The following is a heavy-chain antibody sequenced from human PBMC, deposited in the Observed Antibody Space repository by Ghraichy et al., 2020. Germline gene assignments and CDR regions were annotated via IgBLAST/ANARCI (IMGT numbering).Heavy chain of an antibody. J-gene: IGHJ4*02. Sequence: GGSLRLSCAASGFTFSSYAMDWVRQAPGKGLEWLSYITSSGTTIYYADSVKGRFTISRDNAKNSLYLQMSSLRDEDTAVYYCARVGGNYCIGGSCSRDVDYWGQGTLVTVAS. D-gene: IGHD2-15*01. CDR1: GFTFSSYA. V-gene: IGHV3-48*02. CDR3: ARVGGNYCIGGSCSRDVDY. CDR2: ITSSGTTI.